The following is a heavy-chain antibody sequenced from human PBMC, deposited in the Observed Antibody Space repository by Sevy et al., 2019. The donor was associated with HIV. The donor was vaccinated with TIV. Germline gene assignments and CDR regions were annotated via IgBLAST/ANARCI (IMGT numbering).Heavy chain of an antibody. CDR1: GGSISSYY. V-gene: IGHV4-59*01. D-gene: IGHD3-16*01. J-gene: IGHJ4*02. Sequence: SETLSLTCTVSGGSISSYYWSWIRQPPGKGLEWIGYIYYSGSTNYNPSLKSRVTISVDTSKNQFSLKLSSVTAADTAVYYCATSSTLGGFDYWGQGTLVTVSS. CDR3: ATSSTLGGFDY. CDR2: IYYSGST.